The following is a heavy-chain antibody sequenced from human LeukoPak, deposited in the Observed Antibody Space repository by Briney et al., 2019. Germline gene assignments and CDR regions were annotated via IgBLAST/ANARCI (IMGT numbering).Heavy chain of an antibody. D-gene: IGHD1-20*01. Sequence: PSETLSLTCTVSGGSVSTGSDFLSWIRQPPGKGLEWIGYIYYSGSTNYNPSLKSRVTISVDRSKNQFSLKLSSVTAADTAVYYCARGASYNWNLYYYYYYYMDVWGKGTTVTVSS. J-gene: IGHJ6*03. CDR3: ARGASYNWNLYYYYYYYMDV. CDR1: GGSVSTGSDF. V-gene: IGHV4-61*01. CDR2: IYYSGST.